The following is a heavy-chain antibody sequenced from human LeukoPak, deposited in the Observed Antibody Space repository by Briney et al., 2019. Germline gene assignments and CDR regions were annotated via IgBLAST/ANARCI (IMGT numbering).Heavy chain of an antibody. Sequence: GASVKVSCKVSGYTLTELSMHWVRQAPGKGLEWMGGFDPEDGETIYAQKFQGRVTMTEDTSTDTAYMELSSLRSEDTAVYYCARDGRFLEWLSYYYYMDVWGKGTTVTVSS. V-gene: IGHV1-24*01. CDR1: GYTLTELS. CDR2: FDPEDGET. J-gene: IGHJ6*03. CDR3: ARDGRFLEWLSYYYYMDV. D-gene: IGHD3-3*01.